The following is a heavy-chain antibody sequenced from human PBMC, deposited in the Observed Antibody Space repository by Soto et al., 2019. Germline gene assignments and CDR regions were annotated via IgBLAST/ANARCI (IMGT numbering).Heavy chain of an antibody. CDR3: ARDLALAGNY. Sequence: SGGSLRLSCAASGFTFSSYAMNWVRQTQEKGLEWVSSISSTSSYTHYSDSVKGRFTISRDNASNSLFLQMNSLRAEDTATYYCARDLALAGNYWGQGVLVTVSS. D-gene: IGHD6-19*01. CDR2: ISSTSSYT. CDR1: GFTFSSYA. J-gene: IGHJ4*02. V-gene: IGHV3-21*01.